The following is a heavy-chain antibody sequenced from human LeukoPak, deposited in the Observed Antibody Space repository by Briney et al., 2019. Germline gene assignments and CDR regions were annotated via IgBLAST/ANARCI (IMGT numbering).Heavy chain of an antibody. Sequence: SETLSLTCTVSGCSISSHYWSWIRQAPGKGLEWIGYIYYSGSTNYNPALKSRVTISVDTSKTQFSLKLSSVSAADTAVYYCARERSLEEDAFDIWGQGTMVTVSS. CDR3: ARERSLEEDAFDI. CDR1: GCSISSHY. CDR2: IYYSGST. V-gene: IGHV4-59*11. D-gene: IGHD3-3*01. J-gene: IGHJ3*02.